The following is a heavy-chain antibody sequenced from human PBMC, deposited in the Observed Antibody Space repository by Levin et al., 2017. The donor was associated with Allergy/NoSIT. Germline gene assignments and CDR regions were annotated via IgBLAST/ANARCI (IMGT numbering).Heavy chain of an antibody. CDR2: IIPILGIA. V-gene: IGHV1-69*04. CDR1: GGTFSSYA. D-gene: IGHD5-12*01. J-gene: IGHJ4*02. CDR3: ARGTPLVVATISADY. Sequence: GASVKVSCKASGGTFSSYAISWVRQAPGQGLEWMGRIIPILGIANYAQKFQGRVTITADKSTSTAYMELSSLRSEDTAVYYCARGTPLVVATISADYWGQGTLVTVSS.